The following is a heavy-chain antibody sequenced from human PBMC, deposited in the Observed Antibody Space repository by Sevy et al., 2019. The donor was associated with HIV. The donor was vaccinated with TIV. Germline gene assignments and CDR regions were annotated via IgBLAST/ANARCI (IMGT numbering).Heavy chain of an antibody. CDR2: INPNSGGT. V-gene: IGHV1-2*04. CDR1: GYTFTGYY. J-gene: IGHJ4*02. D-gene: IGHD2-15*01. Sequence: ASVKVSCKASGYTFTGYYMHWVRQAPGQGLEWMGWINPNSGGTNYAQKFQGWVTMTRDTSISTAYMELSRLRSDDTAVYYWARAISHCSGGSCYPMVFDYWGQGTLVTVSS. CDR3: ARAISHCSGGSCYPMVFDY.